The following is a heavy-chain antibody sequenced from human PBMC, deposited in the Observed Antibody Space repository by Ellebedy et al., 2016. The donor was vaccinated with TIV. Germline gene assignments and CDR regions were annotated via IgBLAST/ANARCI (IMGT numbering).Heavy chain of an antibody. V-gene: IGHV1-18*01. Sequence: ASVKVSCXASGYTFTSYGISWVRQAPGQGLEWMGWISAYNGNTNYAQKLQGRVTMTTDTSTSTAYMELRSLRSDDTAVYYCARGLYCTNGVCPNWFNPWGQGTLVTVSS. D-gene: IGHD2-8*01. J-gene: IGHJ5*02. CDR1: GYTFTSYG. CDR2: ISAYNGNT. CDR3: ARGLYCTNGVCPNWFNP.